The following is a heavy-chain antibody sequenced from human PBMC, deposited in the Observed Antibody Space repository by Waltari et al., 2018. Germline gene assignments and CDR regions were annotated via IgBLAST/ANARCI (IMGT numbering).Heavy chain of an antibody. Sequence: LLQSGAEVMTPGASVKVYCKVSRDALIYDYIHGVRRAPGQGLGWMGWINPNGGTTNYAQRYRGRITVTWDTSMTTSYMGLSGLRSDDTAVYYCAREYCGGDCRLFDYWGQGTLVTVSS. V-gene: IGHV1-2*02. D-gene: IGHD2-21*02. CDR3: AREYCGGDCRLFDY. J-gene: IGHJ4*02. CDR2: INPNGGTT. CDR1: RDALIYDY.